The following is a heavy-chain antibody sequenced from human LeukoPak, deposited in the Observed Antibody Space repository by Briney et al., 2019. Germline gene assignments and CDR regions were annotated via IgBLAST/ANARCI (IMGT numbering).Heavy chain of an antibody. CDR3: ARGQVPAARGYNWFDP. J-gene: IGHJ5*02. CDR2: INARGDT. D-gene: IGHD2-2*01. CDR1: GWSFNDYY. V-gene: IGHV4-34*01. Sequence: PSETLSLTCAVYGWSFNDYYWNWVRQPPGKGPEGIGEINARGDTNYNPSLKSRGTISVHTSKKQFSLRLTSMIAADTALYYCARGQVPAARGYNWFDPWGQGTLVTVSS.